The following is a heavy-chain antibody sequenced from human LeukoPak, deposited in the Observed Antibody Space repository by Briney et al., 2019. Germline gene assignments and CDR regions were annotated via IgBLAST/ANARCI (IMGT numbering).Heavy chain of an antibody. D-gene: IGHD5-18*01. J-gene: IGHJ4*02. CDR2: INPNSGGT. V-gene: IGHV1-2*02. CDR1: GYTFTGYY. CDR3: ARGDTAMVLDGF. Sequence: ASVNVSCKASGYTFTGYYMHWVRQAPGQGLEWMGWINPNSGGTNYAQKFQGRVTMTRDTSISTAYMELSRLRSDDTAVYYCARGDTAMVLDGFWGQGTLVTVSS.